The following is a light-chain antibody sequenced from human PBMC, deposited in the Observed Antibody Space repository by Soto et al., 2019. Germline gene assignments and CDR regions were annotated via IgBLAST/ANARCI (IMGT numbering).Light chain of an antibody. CDR3: TSYTNIASLDV. V-gene: IGLV2-14*01. Sequence: QSALTQPASVSGSPGQSITISCTGSSSDVGGYNYVSWYQQYPGKAPKLIIYEVTNRPSGVSNRFSGSKSGSTASLTISGLQAEDEADYYCTSYTNIASLDVFGTGTKVTVL. CDR2: EVT. CDR1: SSDVGGYNY. J-gene: IGLJ1*01.